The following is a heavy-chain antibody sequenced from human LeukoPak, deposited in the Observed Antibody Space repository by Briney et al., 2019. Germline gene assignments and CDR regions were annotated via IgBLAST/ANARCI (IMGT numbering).Heavy chain of an antibody. D-gene: IGHD3-22*01. V-gene: IGHV3-74*01. Sequence: GGSLRLSCAASGFTFSSYWMHWVRQAPGKGLVWVSRINSDGSITSYADSVKGRFTISRDNAKNTLYLQMNSLRAEDTAVYYCASDYYDSSCYYNFDYWGQGTLVTVSS. CDR2: INSDGSIT. CDR1: GFTFSSYW. J-gene: IGHJ4*02. CDR3: ASDYYDSSCYYNFDY.